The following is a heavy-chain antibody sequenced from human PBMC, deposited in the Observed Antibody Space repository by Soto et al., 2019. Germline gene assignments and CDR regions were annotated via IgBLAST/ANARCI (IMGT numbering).Heavy chain of an antibody. CDR1: VFTFTTYA. J-gene: IGHJ4*02. CDR2: ISNDGRAK. Sequence: GPLRLSCAASVFTFTTYAIHWVRQAPGKGLEWVAVISNDGRAKYYADSVKGRFTISRDNSKNTLYLQMNSLRSDDTAVYYCARDQCFGGGRSCYYFDFWGQGTLVTVSS. D-gene: IGHD2-15*01. CDR3: ARDQCFGGGRSCYYFDF. V-gene: IGHV3-30*04.